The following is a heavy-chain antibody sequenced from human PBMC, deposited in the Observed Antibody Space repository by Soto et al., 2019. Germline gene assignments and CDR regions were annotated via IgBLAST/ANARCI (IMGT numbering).Heavy chain of an antibody. D-gene: IGHD1-26*01. J-gene: IGHJ4*01. Sequence: SQTLSLTSAITGDSVSSNSAGWSWVRQSPSRGLEWLGRTYYRSKWYYEYAVSVRGRITINPDTSKNQYSLQLNSVTPEDTAVYFCARGEQYSGRIFDYWGHGTLVTVSS. CDR2: TYYRSKWYY. CDR3: ARGEQYSGRIFDY. V-gene: IGHV6-1*01. CDR1: GDSVSSNSAG.